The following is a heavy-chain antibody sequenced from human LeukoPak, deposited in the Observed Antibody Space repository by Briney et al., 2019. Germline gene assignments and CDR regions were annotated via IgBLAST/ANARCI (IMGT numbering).Heavy chain of an antibody. J-gene: IGHJ4*02. CDR3: ARVRVYSSGWNFDY. V-gene: IGHV1-2*02. Sequence: ASVKVSCKASGYTFTDYYVHWVRQAPGRGLEWMGWINSNSGSTSYAQKFQGRVTMTRDTSISTLYVELSSLRSDDTAVYYCARVRVYSSGWNFDYWGQGTLVTVSS. CDR1: GYTFTDYY. CDR2: INSNSGST. D-gene: IGHD6-19*01.